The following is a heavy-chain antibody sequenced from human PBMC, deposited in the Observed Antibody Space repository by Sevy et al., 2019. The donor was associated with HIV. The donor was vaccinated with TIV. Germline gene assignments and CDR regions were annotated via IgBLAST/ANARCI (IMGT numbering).Heavy chain of an antibody. Sequence: SETLSLTCSVSGGSISPYYWSWIHQPAGKGLEWIGRIYTSGNTNYNPSLKSRVTMSVDTSNKQFSLKLYSVTAADTAVYYCARGAMTTVNTGGYYYYFGLDVWGQGTTVTVSS. D-gene: IGHD4-17*01. CDR2: IYTSGNT. J-gene: IGHJ6*02. V-gene: IGHV4-4*07. CDR3: ARGAMTTVNTGGYYYYFGLDV. CDR1: GGSISPYY.